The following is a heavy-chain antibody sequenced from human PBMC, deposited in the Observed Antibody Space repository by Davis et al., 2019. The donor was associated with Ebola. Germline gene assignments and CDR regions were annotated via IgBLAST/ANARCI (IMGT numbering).Heavy chain of an antibody. V-gene: IGHV1-69*06. CDR3: ARGGPAIVVVPAAILPDY. CDR1: GCTFSSYA. J-gene: IGHJ4*02. D-gene: IGHD2-2*02. Sequence: SVKVSCKASGCTFSSYAISWVRQPPGQGLEWMGGIIPIFGTANYAQKFQGRVTITADKSTSTAYMELSSLRSEETAVYYCARGGPAIVVVPAAILPDYWGQGTLVTVSS. CDR2: IIPIFGTA.